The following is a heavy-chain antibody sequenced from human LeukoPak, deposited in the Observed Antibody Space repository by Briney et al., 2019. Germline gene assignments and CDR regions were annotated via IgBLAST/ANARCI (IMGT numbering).Heavy chain of an antibody. V-gene: IGHV4-59*01. CDR1: GGSISSYY. Sequence: SETLSLTCTVSGGSISSYYWSWIRQPPGKGLEWIGYIYYSGSTNYNPSLKSRVTISVDTSKNQFSLKLSSVTAADTAVYYCARVEKSSSWYWLDPWGQGTLVTVSS. CDR3: ARVEKSSSWYWLDP. J-gene: IGHJ5*02. D-gene: IGHD6-13*01. CDR2: IYYSGST.